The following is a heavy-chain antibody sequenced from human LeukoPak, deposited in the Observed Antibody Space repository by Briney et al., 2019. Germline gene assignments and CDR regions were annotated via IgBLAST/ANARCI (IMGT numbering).Heavy chain of an antibody. CDR2: IYYSGST. V-gene: IGHV4-59*08. CDR3: ARLTSSSSGSSFDY. CDR1: GDSISGFY. D-gene: IGHD6-13*01. Sequence: SETLSLTCTVSGDSISGFYWSWIRQPPGKGLEWIGYIYYSGSTNYNPSLKSRVTMSIDTSKSQFSLKLTSVTAADTAVYYCARLTSSSSGSSFDYWGLGTLVTVSS. J-gene: IGHJ4*02.